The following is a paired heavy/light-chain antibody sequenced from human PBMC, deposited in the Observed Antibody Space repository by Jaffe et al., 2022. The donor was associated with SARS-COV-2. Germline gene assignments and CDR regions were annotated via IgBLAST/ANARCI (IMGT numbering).Heavy chain of an antibody. CDR2: IYSGGST. CDR1: GFTVSSNY. D-gene: IGHD3-16*01. Sequence: EVQLVESGGGLIQPGGSLRLSCAASGFTVSSNYMSWVRQAPGKGLEWVSVIYSGGSTYYADSVKGRFTISRDNSKNTLYLQMNSLRAEDTAVYYCARDLRILNTEIKTNYYYYGLDVWGQGTTVTVSS. V-gene: IGHV3-53*01. CDR3: ARDLRILNTEIKTNYYYYGLDV. J-gene: IGHJ6*02.
Light chain of an antibody. CDR2: YDS. V-gene: IGLV3-21*04. CDR3: QVWDSSSEWV. J-gene: IGLJ3*02. CDR1: NIGSKS. Sequence: SYVLTQPPSVSVAPGKTARITCGGNNIGSKSVHWYQQKPGQAPVLVIYYDSDRPSGIPERFSGSNSGNTATLTISRVEAGDEADYYCQVWDSSSEWVFGGGTKLTVL.